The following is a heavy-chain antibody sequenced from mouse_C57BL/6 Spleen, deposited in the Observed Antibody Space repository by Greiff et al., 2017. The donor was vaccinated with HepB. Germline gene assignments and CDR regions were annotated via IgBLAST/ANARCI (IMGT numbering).Heavy chain of an antibody. V-gene: IGHV5-16*01. CDR3: ARDPYGKGGVYFDY. CDR1: GFTFSDYY. Sequence: EVQLQESEGGLVQPGRSMKLSCTASGFTFSDYYMAWVRQVPEKGLEWVANINYDGSSTYYLDSLKSRFIISRDNAKNILYLQMSSLKSEDTATYYCARDPYGKGGVYFDYWGQGTTLTVSS. D-gene: IGHD2-10*02. J-gene: IGHJ2*01. CDR2: INYDGSST.